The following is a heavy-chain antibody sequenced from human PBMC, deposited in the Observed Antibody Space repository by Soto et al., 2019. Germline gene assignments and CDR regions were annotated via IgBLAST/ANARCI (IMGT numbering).Heavy chain of an antibody. Sequence: EVQLVESGGGLVKPGGSLRLSCAASGFTFSSYSMNWVRQAPGKGLKWSPSISSSSSYKYYADSVKGRFTISRDNAKNSLYLQMNSLRAEDTAVYYCARDGIPVAGQYYYGMDVWGQGTTVTVSS. CDR3: ARDGIPVAGQYYYGMDV. J-gene: IGHJ6*02. CDR2: ISSSSSYK. D-gene: IGHD6-19*01. V-gene: IGHV3-21*01. CDR1: GFTFSSYS.